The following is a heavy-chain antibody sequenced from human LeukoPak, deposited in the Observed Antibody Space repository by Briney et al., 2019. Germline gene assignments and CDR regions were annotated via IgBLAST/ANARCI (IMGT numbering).Heavy chain of an antibody. CDR3: AAESGSYLDAFNI. CDR2: IVVGSGNT. D-gene: IGHD1-26*01. Sequence: ASVKVSCKASGFTFTSSAMQLVRQARGQRLEWIGWIVVGSGNTNYAQKFQERVTITRDMSTSTAYMELSSLRSEDTAVYYCAAESGSYLDAFNIWGQGTMVTVSS. J-gene: IGHJ3*02. V-gene: IGHV1-58*02. CDR1: GFTFTSSA.